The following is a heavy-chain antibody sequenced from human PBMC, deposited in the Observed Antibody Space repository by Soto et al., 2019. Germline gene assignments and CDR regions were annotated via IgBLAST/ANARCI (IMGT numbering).Heavy chain of an antibody. Sequence: GGSLRLSCAASGFTVSSNYMSWVRQAPGKGLEWVSVIYSGGTSHYADSVKGRFTISRDSSKNTLYLQMNSLRVDDTAVYYCARWDGYTSGGYFQQWGQGTLVTVSS. CDR2: IYSGGTS. V-gene: IGHV3-53*01. CDR1: GFTVSSNY. D-gene: IGHD5-12*01. CDR3: ARWDGYTSGGYFQQ. J-gene: IGHJ1*01.